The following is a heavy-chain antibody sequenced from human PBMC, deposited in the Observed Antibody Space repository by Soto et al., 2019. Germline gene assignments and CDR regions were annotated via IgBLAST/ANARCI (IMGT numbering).Heavy chain of an antibody. J-gene: IGHJ5*02. CDR3: ARGPREVIATRRGYRWFDP. D-gene: IGHD2-21*01. CDR2: INHSGST. Sequence: SETLSLTCAVYGGSFSGYYWSWIRQPPGKGLEWIGEINHSGSTNYNPSLKSRVTISVDTSKNQFSLKLSSVTAADTAVYYCARGPREVIATRRGYRWFDPWGQGTLVTVSS. CDR1: GGSFSGYY. V-gene: IGHV4-34*01.